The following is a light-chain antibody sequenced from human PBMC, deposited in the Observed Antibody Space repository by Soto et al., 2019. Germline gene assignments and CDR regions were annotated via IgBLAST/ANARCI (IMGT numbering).Light chain of an antibody. CDR3: SSYTSGSSVV. CDR2: DVT. Sequence: QLVLTQPASVSGSPGQSITISCTGTSSDIGAYNFVSWYQQHPGKATKVMIRDVTYRSAGVSNLFSGSKSGNTASLTISGLQAEDEAYYYCSSYTSGSSVVFGGGTKLTVL. J-gene: IGLJ2*01. CDR1: SSDIGAYNF. V-gene: IGLV2-14*01.